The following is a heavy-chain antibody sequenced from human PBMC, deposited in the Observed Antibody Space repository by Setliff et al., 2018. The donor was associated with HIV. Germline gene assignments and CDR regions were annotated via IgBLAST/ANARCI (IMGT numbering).Heavy chain of an antibody. CDR1: GYTFTGYY. V-gene: IGHV1-2*06. CDR3: ARGYGSGSYYNWSDP. Sequence: ASVKVSCKASGYTFTGYYMHWVRQAPGQGLERMGRINPNSGGTNYAQKFQGRVTMTRDTSISTAYMELSRLRSDDTAVYYCARGYGSGSYYNWSDPWGQGTLVTVSS. D-gene: IGHD3-10*01. CDR2: INPNSGGT. J-gene: IGHJ5*02.